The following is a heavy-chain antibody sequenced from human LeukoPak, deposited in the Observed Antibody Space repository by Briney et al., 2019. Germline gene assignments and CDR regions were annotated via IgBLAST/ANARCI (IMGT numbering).Heavy chain of an antibody. Sequence: ASVKVSCKASGYTFTGYYMHWVRQAPGQGLDWMGWINPYRGGTNYAQKFQGRVTMIRDTSISTAYMELSMLRADDTAVYYCARSMVRGVIEVRFDYWGQGTLVTVSS. CDR2: INPYRGGT. CDR1: GYTFTGYY. D-gene: IGHD3-10*01. V-gene: IGHV1-2*02. J-gene: IGHJ4*02. CDR3: ARSMVRGVIEVRFDY.